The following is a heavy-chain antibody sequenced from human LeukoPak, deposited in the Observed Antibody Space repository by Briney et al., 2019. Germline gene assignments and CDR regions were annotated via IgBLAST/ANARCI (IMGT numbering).Heavy chain of an antibody. CDR1: GFTFSSYW. V-gene: IGHV3-7*03. Sequence: GGSLRLSCAASGFTFSSYWMSWVRQAPGKGLEWVANIKQDGSEKYYVDSVKGRFTISRDNAKNSLYLQMNSLRAEDTAVYYCASGRDYDFWSGPDYWGQGTLVTVSS. J-gene: IGHJ4*02. CDR3: ASGRDYDFWSGPDY. CDR2: IKQDGSEK. D-gene: IGHD3-3*01.